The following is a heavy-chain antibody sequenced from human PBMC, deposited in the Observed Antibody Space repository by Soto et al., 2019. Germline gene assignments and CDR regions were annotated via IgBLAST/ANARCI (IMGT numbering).Heavy chain of an antibody. CDR2: IRSKAYGGTT. CDR1: GFTFGDYA. CDR3: TREEEYSSGWPTFDY. J-gene: IGHJ4*02. V-gene: IGHV3-49*03. Sequence: GGSLRLSCTASGFTFGDYAMSWFRQAPGKGLEWVGFIRSKAYGGTTEYAASVKGRFTISRDDSKSIAYLQMNSLKTEDTAVYYCTREEEYSSGWPTFDYWGQGTLVTVSS. D-gene: IGHD6-19*01.